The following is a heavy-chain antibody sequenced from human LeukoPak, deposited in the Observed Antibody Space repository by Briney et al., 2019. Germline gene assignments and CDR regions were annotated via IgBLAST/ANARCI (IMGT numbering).Heavy chain of an antibody. Sequence: SQTLSLTCVISGDSVSSNSATCNWIRQSPSRGLEWLGRTYCRSKWSNDYAVSVKSRLTINPDTSKNHFSLQLSFVTPEDTAVYFCARALGVVFDYWGQGTLVTVSS. J-gene: IGHJ4*02. CDR1: GDSVSSNSAT. CDR3: ARALGVVFDY. V-gene: IGHV6-1*01. D-gene: IGHD2-8*01. CDR2: TYCRSKWSN.